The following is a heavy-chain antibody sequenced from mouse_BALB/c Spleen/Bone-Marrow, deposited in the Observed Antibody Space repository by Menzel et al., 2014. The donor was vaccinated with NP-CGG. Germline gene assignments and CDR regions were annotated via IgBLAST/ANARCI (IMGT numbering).Heavy chain of an antibody. J-gene: IGHJ4*01. CDR2: IWAGGST. CDR1: GFSLTSYG. D-gene: IGHD2-3*01. V-gene: IGHV2-9*02. Sequence: QVQLQQSGPGLVAPSQSLSITCTVSGFSLTSYGVHWVRQPPGKGLEWLGIIWAGGSTNYNSALMSRLSISKDNSKSQVFLKMNSLRTDDTAMYYCAREDGYFHYYAVDYWGQGTSVTVSS. CDR3: AREDGYFHYYAVDY.